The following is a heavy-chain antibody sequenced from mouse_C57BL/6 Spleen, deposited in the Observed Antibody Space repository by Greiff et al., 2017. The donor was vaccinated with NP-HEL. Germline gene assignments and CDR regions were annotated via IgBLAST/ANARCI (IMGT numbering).Heavy chain of an antibody. CDR3: ADYYGYDRNWYFDV. J-gene: IGHJ1*03. CDR1: GYTFTSYW. Sequence: QVQLQQPGAELVKPGASVKMSCKASGYTFTSYWITWVKQRPGQGLEWIGDIYPGSGSTNYNEKFKSKATLTVDTSSSTAYMQLSSLTSEDSAVYYCADYYGYDRNWYFDVWGKGTTVTVSS. CDR2: IYPGSGST. D-gene: IGHD2-2*01. V-gene: IGHV1-55*01.